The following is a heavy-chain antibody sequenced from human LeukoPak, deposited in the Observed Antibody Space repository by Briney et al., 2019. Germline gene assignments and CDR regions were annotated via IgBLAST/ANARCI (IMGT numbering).Heavy chain of an antibody. D-gene: IGHD6-13*01. Sequence: ASVKVSCKASGYTFTSYGISWVRQAPGQGLEWMGWISAYNGNTNYAQKLQGRVTMTTDTSTSTAYMELRSLRSDDTAVYYCAGDPPPGLRIAAAGTPDYWGQGTLVTVSS. J-gene: IGHJ4*02. CDR3: AGDPPPGLRIAAAGTPDY. CDR1: GYTFTSYG. V-gene: IGHV1-18*01. CDR2: ISAYNGNT.